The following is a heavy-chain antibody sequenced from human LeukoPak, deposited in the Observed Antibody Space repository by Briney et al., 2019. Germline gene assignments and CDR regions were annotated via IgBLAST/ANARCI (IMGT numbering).Heavy chain of an antibody. CDR1: GGSISSGGYY. Sequence: SETLSLTCTVSGGSISSGGYYWSWIRQHPGKGLEWIGYIYYSGSTYYNPSLKSRVTISVDTSKNQFSLKLSSVTAADTAVYYCARAVAYSSGYYSTTYCFDYWGQGTLVTVSS. D-gene: IGHD3-22*01. V-gene: IGHV4-31*03. CDR2: IYYSGST. CDR3: ARAVAYSSGYYSTTYCFDY. J-gene: IGHJ4*02.